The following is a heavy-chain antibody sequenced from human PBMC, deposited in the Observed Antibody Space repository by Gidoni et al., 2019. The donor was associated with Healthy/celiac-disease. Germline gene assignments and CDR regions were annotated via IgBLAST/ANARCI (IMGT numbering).Heavy chain of an antibody. CDR1: GGSISSSNW. D-gene: IGHD3-22*01. Sequence: QVQLQESGPGLVKPSGTLSLTCAVSGGSISSSNWWSWVRQPPGKGLEWIGEISHSGSTNYNPSLKSRVTISVDKSKNQFSLKLSSVTAADTAVYYCARAHDNSSGPRAPYFDYWGQGTLVTVSS. CDR3: ARAHDNSSGPRAPYFDY. V-gene: IGHV4-4*02. CDR2: ISHSGST. J-gene: IGHJ4*02.